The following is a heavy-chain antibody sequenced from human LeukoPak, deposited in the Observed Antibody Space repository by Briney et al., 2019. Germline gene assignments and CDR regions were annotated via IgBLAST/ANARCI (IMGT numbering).Heavy chain of an antibody. V-gene: IGHV3-11*01. D-gene: IGHD6-13*01. CDR1: GFTFSDCY. CDR3: ASVEYSSSWSPFDY. J-gene: IGHJ4*02. CDR2: ISSSGSTI. Sequence: PGGSLRLSCAASGFTFSDCYMSWIRQAPGKGLEWVSYISSSGSTIYYADSVRGRFTISRANAKNSLYLQMNSLRAEDTAVYYCASVEYSSSWSPFDYWGQGTLVTVSS.